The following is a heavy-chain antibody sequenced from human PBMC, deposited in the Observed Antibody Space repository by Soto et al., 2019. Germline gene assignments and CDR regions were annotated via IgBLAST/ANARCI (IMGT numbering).Heavy chain of an antibody. CDR2: IYYSGST. V-gene: IGHV4-31*03. Sequence: QVQLQESGPGLVKPSQTLSLTCTVSGGSISSGGYYWSWIRQHPGKGLECIGYIYYSGSTYYNPSLKSRVTISVDTSKNQFSLKLSSVTAADTAVYYCARVIRFGGSRPCYFDYWGQGTLVTVSS. CDR1: GGSISSGGYY. D-gene: IGHD3-10*01. CDR3: ARVIRFGGSRPCYFDY. J-gene: IGHJ4*02.